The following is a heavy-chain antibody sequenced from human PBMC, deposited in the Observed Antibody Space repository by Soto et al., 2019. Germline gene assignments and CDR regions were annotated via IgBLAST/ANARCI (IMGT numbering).Heavy chain of an antibody. CDR1: GSTFTNYG. J-gene: IGHJ6*03. D-gene: IGHD4-17*01. V-gene: IGHV1-18*01. Sequence: ASLKVSCKASGSTFTNYGFTCVRHTPGEGLELLWWISTYNVNTKYAQKVQGRLTMTTDTSTSTANMELTSLRSDDTALYYCARTTVTASYYYMDVWGKGSTVTVSS. CDR3: ARTTVTASYYYMDV. CDR2: ISTYNVNT.